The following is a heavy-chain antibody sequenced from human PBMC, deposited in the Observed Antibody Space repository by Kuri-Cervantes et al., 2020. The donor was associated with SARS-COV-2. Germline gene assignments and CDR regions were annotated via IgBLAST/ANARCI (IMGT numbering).Heavy chain of an antibody. D-gene: IGHD6-13*01. CDR2: IYPGDSDT. CDR1: GYSFTSYW. Sequence: KVSCMGSGYSFTSYWIGWVRQMPGRGLEWMGSIYPGDSDTRYSPSFQGQVTISADKSISTAYLQWSSLKASDAAMYYCARRGGSSRNFDYWGQGTLVTVSS. V-gene: IGHV5-51*01. CDR3: ARRGGSSRNFDY. J-gene: IGHJ4*02.